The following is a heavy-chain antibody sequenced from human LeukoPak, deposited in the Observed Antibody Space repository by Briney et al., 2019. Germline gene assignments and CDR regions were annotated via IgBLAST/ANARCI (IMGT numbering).Heavy chain of an antibody. J-gene: IGHJ6*03. CDR1: DDSITMYY. CDR3: ARGRVSSSTWYSTYYYYFYMDV. V-gene: IGHV4-59*01. Sequence: SETLSLTCSVSDDSITMYYWTWVRQPPGKGLEWIGYVDHTGSTNFNPSLNGRVSISRDTTKNLFSLRLRSVTAADTAVYFCARGRVSSSTWYSTYYYYFYMDVWGKGTTVTVSS. D-gene: IGHD1-1*01. CDR2: VDHTGST.